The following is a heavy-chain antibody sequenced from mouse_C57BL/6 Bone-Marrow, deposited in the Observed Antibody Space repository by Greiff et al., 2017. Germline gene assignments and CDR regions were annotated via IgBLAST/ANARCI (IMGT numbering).Heavy chain of an antibody. CDR3: TRECSNPAWFAY. CDR1: GYTFTDYE. V-gene: IGHV1-15*01. D-gene: IGHD6-5*01. J-gene: IGHJ3*01. CDR2: IDPETGGT. Sequence: VQLQQSGAELVRPGASVTLSCKASGYTFTDYEMHWVKQTPVHGLEWIGAIDPETGGTAYNQKFKGKAILTADKSSSTAYMELRSLTSEASAVYYCTRECSNPAWFAYWGQGTLVTVSA.